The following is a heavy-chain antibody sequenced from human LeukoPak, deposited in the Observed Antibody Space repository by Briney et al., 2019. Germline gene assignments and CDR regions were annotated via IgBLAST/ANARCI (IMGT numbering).Heavy chain of an antibody. D-gene: IGHD4-17*01. Sequence: PGKSLRLSCAASGFTYSNFPMHWVRQAPGKGLQWVAVISFGGTGKYYTDSVKGRFTISRDNSKNTLYLQMNSLRAEDTAVYYRARDTVLDYWGQGTLVTVSS. CDR2: ISFGGTGK. J-gene: IGHJ4*02. CDR3: ARDTVLDY. V-gene: IGHV3-30*04. CDR1: GFTYSNFP.